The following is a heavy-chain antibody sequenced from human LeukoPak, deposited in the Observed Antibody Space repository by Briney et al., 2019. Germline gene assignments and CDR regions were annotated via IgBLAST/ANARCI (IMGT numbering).Heavy chain of an antibody. Sequence: SETLSLTCTVSGGSISSGSYYWSWIRQPAGKGLEWIGRIYTSGSTNYNPSLKSRVTISVDTSKNQFSLKLSSVTVADTAVYYCARDLLTLYDSSGYYFHDAFDIWGQGTMVTVSS. D-gene: IGHD3-22*01. J-gene: IGHJ3*02. CDR3: ARDLLTLYDSSGYYFHDAFDI. CDR2: IYTSGST. V-gene: IGHV4-61*02. CDR1: GGSISSGSYY.